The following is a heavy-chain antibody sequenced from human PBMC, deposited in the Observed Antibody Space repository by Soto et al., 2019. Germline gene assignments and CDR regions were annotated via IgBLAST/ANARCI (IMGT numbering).Heavy chain of an antibody. CDR1: GGSISSSSYY. D-gene: IGHD3-3*01. Sequence: SETLSLTCTVSGGSISSSSYYWGWIRQPPGKGLEWIGSIYYSGSTYYNPSLKSRVTISVDTSKNQFSLKLSSVTAADTAVYYCARSEHDFWSGYSNLDYYYGMDVWGQGTKVTVSS. CDR3: ARSEHDFWSGYSNLDYYYGMDV. V-gene: IGHV4-39*01. J-gene: IGHJ6*02. CDR2: IYYSGST.